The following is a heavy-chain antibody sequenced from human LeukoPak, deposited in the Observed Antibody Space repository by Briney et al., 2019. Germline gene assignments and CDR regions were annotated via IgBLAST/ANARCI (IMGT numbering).Heavy chain of an antibody. Sequence: PSETLSLTCGVSAYSISSGYYWGWIRQPPGKGLEWIGSFYHSGSTYYNPSLKSRVTMSEDTSRNQFSLKLSSLTAADTAMYYCTRSFGESSFDYRGQGILVTVSS. CDR1: AYSISSGYY. CDR3: TRSFGESSFDY. J-gene: IGHJ4*02. V-gene: IGHV4-38-2*01. D-gene: IGHD3-3*01. CDR2: FYHSGST.